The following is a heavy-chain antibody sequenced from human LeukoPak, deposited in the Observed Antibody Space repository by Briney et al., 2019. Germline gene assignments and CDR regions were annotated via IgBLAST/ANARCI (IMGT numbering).Heavy chain of an antibody. D-gene: IGHD3-10*01. CDR2: ISSSSSYI. Sequence: GGSLRLSCAASGFTFGSYSMNWVRQAQGKGLDGVSSISSSSSYIYYADSVKGRFTISRDNAKNSLYLQMNSLRAEDTAVYYCARDLGSGSYLSFDYWGQGTLVTVSS. CDR3: ARDLGSGSYLSFDY. V-gene: IGHV3-21*01. CDR1: GFTFGSYS. J-gene: IGHJ4*02.